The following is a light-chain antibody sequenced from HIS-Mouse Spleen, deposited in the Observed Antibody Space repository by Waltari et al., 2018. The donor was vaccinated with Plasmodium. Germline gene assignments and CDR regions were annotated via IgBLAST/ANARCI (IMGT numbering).Light chain of an antibody. CDR2: DAS. CDR3: QQFNNYPSIT. CDR1: QGISSA. J-gene: IGKJ5*01. V-gene: IGKV1D-13*01. Sequence: AIQLTQSPSSLSASVGDRVTITCRASQGISSALAWYQQKPGKAPKLLIYDASSLESGVPSRFSGSGSGTDFTLTISSLQPEDFATYCWQQFNNYPSITFGQGTRLEIK.